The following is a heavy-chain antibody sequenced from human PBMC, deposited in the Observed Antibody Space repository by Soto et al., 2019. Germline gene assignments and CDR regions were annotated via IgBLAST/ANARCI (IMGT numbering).Heavy chain of an antibody. CDR1: GGSISSYY. V-gene: IGHV4-59*08. J-gene: IGHJ4*02. Sequence: PSETLSLTCTVSGGSISSYYWSWIRQPPGKGLEWIGHVYYSGRTNYNPSLKSRVSISADTSKNQLSLKVSSVTAADTAVYYCARPGYSSGWDDYWGQGTLVTVSS. CDR2: VYYSGRT. D-gene: IGHD6-19*01. CDR3: ARPGYSSGWDDY.